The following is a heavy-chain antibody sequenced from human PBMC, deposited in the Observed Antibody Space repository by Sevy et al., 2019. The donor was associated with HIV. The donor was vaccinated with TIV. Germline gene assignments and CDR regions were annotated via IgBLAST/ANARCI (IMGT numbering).Heavy chain of an antibody. CDR1: GDSVSSISAT. CDR3: ARLVGNSWFDS. V-gene: IGHV6-1*01. J-gene: IGHJ5*01. Sequence: KQSQTHSLTCDISGDSVSSISATWNWIRLSPSGGLEWLGRTYYRSKWQADYEVSLKSRLNINPDTSKNQFSLQLNSVTPEDTAVYYCARLVGNSWFDSWGQGSLVTVSS. CDR2: TYYRSKWQA. D-gene: IGHD2-21*01.